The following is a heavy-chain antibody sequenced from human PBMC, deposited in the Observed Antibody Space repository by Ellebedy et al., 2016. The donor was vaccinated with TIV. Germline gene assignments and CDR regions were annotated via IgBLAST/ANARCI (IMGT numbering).Heavy chain of an antibody. CDR3: AKDRSTVTTDHYYYYYGMDV. D-gene: IGHD4-17*01. Sequence: GGSLRLSCAASGFTFSSYGIHWVRQAPGKGLEWVAVISYDGSNKYYADSVKGRFTISRDNSKNTLYLQMNSLRAEDTAVYYCAKDRSTVTTDHYYYYYGMDVWGQGTTVTVSS. CDR2: ISYDGSNK. CDR1: GFTFSSYG. J-gene: IGHJ6*02. V-gene: IGHV3-30*18.